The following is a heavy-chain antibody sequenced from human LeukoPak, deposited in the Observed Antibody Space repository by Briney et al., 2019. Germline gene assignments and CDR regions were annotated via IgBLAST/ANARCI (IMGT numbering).Heavy chain of an antibody. V-gene: IGHV4-4*02. D-gene: IGHD3-10*01. Sequence: SETLSLTCAVSGGSISSSNWWNWVRQSPGKGLEWIGEIHHSGSTNYSPSLKSRVTISIDTSKNQFSLKLSSVTAADTAVYYCARRGPPRTMLRGVKSGWFDPWGQGTLVTVSS. CDR1: GGSISSSNW. CDR3: ARRGPPRTMLRGVKSGWFDP. J-gene: IGHJ5*02. CDR2: IHHSGST.